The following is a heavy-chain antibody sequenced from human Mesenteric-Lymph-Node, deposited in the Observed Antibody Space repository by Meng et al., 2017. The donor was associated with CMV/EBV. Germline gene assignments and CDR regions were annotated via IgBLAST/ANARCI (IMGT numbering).Heavy chain of an antibody. V-gene: IGHV4-34*01. CDR3: ARHQRWLKSEGGFNY. Sequence: GQLQQWGEGPLKPSETLSLTCAVYGGSFSGYYWSWIRQPPGKGLEWIGEINHSGSTNYNPSLKSRVTISVDTSKNQFSLKLSSVTAADTAVYYCARHQRWLKSEGGFNYWGQGTLVTVSS. D-gene: IGHD4-23*01. CDR1: GGSFSGYY. J-gene: IGHJ4*02. CDR2: INHSGST.